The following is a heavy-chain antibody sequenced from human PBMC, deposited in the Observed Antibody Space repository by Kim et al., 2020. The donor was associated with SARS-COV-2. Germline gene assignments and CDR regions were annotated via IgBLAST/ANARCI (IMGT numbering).Heavy chain of an antibody. V-gene: IGHV3-11*04. Sequence: GGSLRLSCAASGFTFSDYYMSWIRQAPGKGLEWVSYISSSGSTIYYADSVKGRFTISRDNAKNSLYLQMNSLRAEDTAVYYCARETGWGSGYYYYYGMDVWGQGTTVTVSS. D-gene: IGHD2-15*01. CDR1: GFTFSDYY. CDR3: ARETGWGSGYYYYYGMDV. J-gene: IGHJ6*02. CDR2: ISSSGSTI.